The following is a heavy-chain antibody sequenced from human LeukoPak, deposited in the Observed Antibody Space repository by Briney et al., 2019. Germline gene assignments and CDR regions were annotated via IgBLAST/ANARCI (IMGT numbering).Heavy chain of an antibody. Sequence: SETLSLACTVSGGSISSYYWSWIRQPPGKGLEWIGYISYSGSTNYNPSLKSRVTISLDTSKNQFSLKLRSLTPEDTAVYYCARVLKPRYCSSTSCYHDAFDIWGQGTMVTVSS. J-gene: IGHJ3*02. CDR2: ISYSGST. D-gene: IGHD2-2*01. CDR3: ARVLKPRYCSSTSCYHDAFDI. CDR1: GGSISSYY. V-gene: IGHV4-59*01.